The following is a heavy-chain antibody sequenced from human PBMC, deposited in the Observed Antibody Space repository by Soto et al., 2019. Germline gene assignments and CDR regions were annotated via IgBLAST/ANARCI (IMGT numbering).Heavy chain of an antibody. D-gene: IGHD3-3*01. CDR3: ARDYPDFWSGYISDR. V-gene: IGHV3-53*01. CDR2: IYSGGST. Sequence: GSLLLSGAASGFTVSSNYMSWVRQAPGKGLEWVSVIYSGGSTYYADSVKGRFTISRDNSKNTLYLQMNSLRAEDTAVYYCARDYPDFWSGYISDRWGQGTLVTVSS. CDR1: GFTVSSNY. J-gene: IGHJ4*02.